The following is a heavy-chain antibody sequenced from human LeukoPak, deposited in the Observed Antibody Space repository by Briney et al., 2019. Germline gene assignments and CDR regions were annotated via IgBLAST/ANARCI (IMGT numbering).Heavy chain of an antibody. Sequence: GGSLRLSCAASGFTFSSYDIHWVRQATGKGLEWVSGIGTAGEIYYPGSVKGRFTISRDNSKNTLYLQMNSLRAEDTAVYYCVFLNTGWYSDGFDMWGQGTMVTVSS. V-gene: IGHV3-13*01. CDR2: IGTAGEI. CDR3: VFLNTGWYSDGFDM. D-gene: IGHD6-19*01. CDR1: GFTFSSYD. J-gene: IGHJ3*02.